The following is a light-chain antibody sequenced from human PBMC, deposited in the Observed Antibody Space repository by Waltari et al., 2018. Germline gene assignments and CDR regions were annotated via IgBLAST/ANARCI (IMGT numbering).Light chain of an antibody. CDR1: QSISTS. Sequence: DIQMTQSPSSLSASVGDRVAIICRPSQSISTSLNWYRQIPGKAPDLLIYGAFNLQAGVPSRFSGSGSGTDFTLTISSLQPEDFAAYYCQQSSTTPYTFGQGTKLEIK. CDR3: QQSSTTPYT. V-gene: IGKV1-39*01. CDR2: GAF. J-gene: IGKJ2*01.